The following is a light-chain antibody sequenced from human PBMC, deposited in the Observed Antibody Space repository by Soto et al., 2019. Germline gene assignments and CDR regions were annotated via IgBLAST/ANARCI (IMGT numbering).Light chain of an antibody. CDR1: SSDVGGYNY. V-gene: IGLV2-14*03. CDR2: EVS. CDR3: SSQTGSATMV. J-gene: IGLJ2*01. Sequence: QAVVTQPASVSGSPGQSITISCTGTSSDVGGYNYVSWYQQHPGKGPKLMIYEVSNRPSGVSNRFSGSKSGNTATLTISGLQAEDEADYYCSSQTGSATMVFGGGTKVTVL.